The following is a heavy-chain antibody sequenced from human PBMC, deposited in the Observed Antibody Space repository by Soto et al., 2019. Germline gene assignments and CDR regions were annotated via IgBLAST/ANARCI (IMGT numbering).Heavy chain of an antibody. V-gene: IGHV4-34*01. J-gene: IGHJ3*02. Sequence: QVQLQQWGAGLLKPSETLSLTCAVYGGSFSGYYWSWIRQPPGKGLEWIGEINHSGSTNYNPSLKSRVTISVDTSKNQFSLKLRSVTAADTAVYYCAKGPREVWGSYRRDAFDIWGQGTMVTVSS. D-gene: IGHD3-16*02. CDR1: GGSFSGYY. CDR3: AKGPREVWGSYRRDAFDI. CDR2: INHSGST.